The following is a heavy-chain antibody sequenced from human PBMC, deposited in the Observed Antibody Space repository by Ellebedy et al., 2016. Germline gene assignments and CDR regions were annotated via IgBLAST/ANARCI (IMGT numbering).Heavy chain of an antibody. CDR2: ISADGSSK. J-gene: IGHJ5*02. CDR3: ATGLKGTTNT. D-gene: IGHD1-14*01. Sequence: GGSLRLSXVASGFPFSRSAMHWVRQGPGKGLEWVAVISADGSSKSSAASVRGRFTISRDNSKNTVFLQMNSLGVDDSAIYYCATGLKGTTNTWGQGTQVTVSS. CDR1: GFPFSRSA. V-gene: IGHV3-30-3*01.